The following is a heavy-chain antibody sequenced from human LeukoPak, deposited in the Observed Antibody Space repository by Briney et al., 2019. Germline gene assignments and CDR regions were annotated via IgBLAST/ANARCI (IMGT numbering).Heavy chain of an antibody. Sequence: ETLSLTCTVSGGSISSYYWSWVRQAPGKGLEWVSAISGSGGSTYYADSVKGRFTISRDNSKNTLYLQMNSLRAEDTAVYYCAKDLDYGDYLLDWGQGTLVTVSS. D-gene: IGHD4-17*01. CDR3: AKDLDYGDYLLD. CDR2: ISGSGGST. V-gene: IGHV3-23*01. J-gene: IGHJ4*02. CDR1: GGSISSYY.